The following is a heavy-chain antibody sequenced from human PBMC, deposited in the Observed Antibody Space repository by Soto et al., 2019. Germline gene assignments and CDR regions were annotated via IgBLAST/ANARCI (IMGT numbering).Heavy chain of an antibody. CDR1: GGTFSSYA. D-gene: IGHD5-18*01. J-gene: IGHJ6*02. CDR2: IIPIFGTA. V-gene: IGHV1-69*13. Sequence: SVKVSCKASGGTFSSYAISWVRQAPGQGLEWMGGIIPIFGTANYAQKFQGRVTITADESTSTAYMELSSLRSEDTAVYYCARGGGIQLWTYYYYGMDVWGQGTTVTVS. CDR3: ARGGGIQLWTYYYYGMDV.